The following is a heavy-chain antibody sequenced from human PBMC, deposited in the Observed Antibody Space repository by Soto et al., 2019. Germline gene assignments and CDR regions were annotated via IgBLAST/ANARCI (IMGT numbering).Heavy chain of an antibody. Sequence: QVQLVQSGAEEKKPGASVKVSCKASGYTFTSYAMHWVRQAPGQRLEWMGWINAGNGNTKYSQKFQGRVTITRDTSARTAYMELSSLRSEDTAVYYCARTVAIPLDLDYWGQGTLVTVSS. CDR3: ARTVAIPLDLDY. CDR2: INAGNGNT. D-gene: IGHD5-12*01. CDR1: GYTFTSYA. V-gene: IGHV1-3*05. J-gene: IGHJ4*02.